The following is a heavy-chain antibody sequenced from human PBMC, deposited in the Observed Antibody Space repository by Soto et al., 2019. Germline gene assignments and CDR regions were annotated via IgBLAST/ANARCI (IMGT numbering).Heavy chain of an antibody. J-gene: IGHJ3*02. CDR3: ARDDYSGSGSNAYDI. CDR1: GGSINNSGYY. Sequence: QVQLQESGPGLVKPSQTLSLTCLVSGGSINNSGYYWSWIRQHPGKGLEWIGHIYESGSTYYNPSLKCRVTMSVDTSKNQFSLKLSSVAAADTAVYYCARDDYSGSGSNAYDIWGQGTMVTVSS. V-gene: IGHV4-31*03. D-gene: IGHD3-10*01. CDR2: IYESGST.